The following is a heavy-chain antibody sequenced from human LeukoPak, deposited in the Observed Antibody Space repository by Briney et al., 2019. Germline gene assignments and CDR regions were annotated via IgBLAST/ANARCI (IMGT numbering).Heavy chain of an antibody. CDR1: GFTFSIYW. CDR2: IYRDEYRV. CDR3: DCYSSSSVVGY. D-gene: IGHD6-6*01. Sequence: GGPLTLSCAPCGFTFSIYWMHGARDVPERAGVWFSRIYRDEYRVICAHSVKGRFTISRDNSKNTLYLQMNSLRAEDTAVYYCDCYSSSSVVGYWGQGTLVTVSS. V-gene: IGHV3-74*01. J-gene: IGHJ4*02.